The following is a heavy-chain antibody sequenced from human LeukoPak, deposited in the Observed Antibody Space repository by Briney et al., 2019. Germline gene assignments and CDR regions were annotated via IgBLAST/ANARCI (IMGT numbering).Heavy chain of an antibody. Sequence: SVKVSCKVSGYTLTELSMHWVRQAPGQGLEWMGGIIPIFGTANYAQKFQGRVTITADKSTSTAYMELSSLRSEDTAVYYCASAGSYNWFDPWGQGTLVTVSS. V-gene: IGHV1-69*06. J-gene: IGHJ5*02. D-gene: IGHD1-26*01. CDR2: IIPIFGTA. CDR3: ASAGSYNWFDP. CDR1: GYTLTELS.